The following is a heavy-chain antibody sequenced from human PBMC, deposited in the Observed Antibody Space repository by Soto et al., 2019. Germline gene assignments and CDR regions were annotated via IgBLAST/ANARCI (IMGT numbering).Heavy chain of an antibody. J-gene: IGHJ6*02. CDR3: ASTIYYDSRGYHLRGGYYGMDV. D-gene: IGHD3-22*01. CDR1: GGSISSGGYS. Sequence: PSETLSLTCAVSGGSISSGGYSWSWIRQPPGKGLEWIGYIYHSGSTYYNPSLKSRVTISVDRSKNQFSLKLSSVTAADTAVYYGASTIYYDSRGYHLRGGYYGMDVWGQGTPVTLSS. CDR2: IYHSGST. V-gene: IGHV4-30-2*01.